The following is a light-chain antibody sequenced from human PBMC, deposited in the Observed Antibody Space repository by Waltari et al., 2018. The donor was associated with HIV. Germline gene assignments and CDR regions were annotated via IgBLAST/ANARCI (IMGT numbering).Light chain of an antibody. J-gene: IGLJ3*02. Sequence: QSVLTQPPSASGTPGQRVTISCSGSSSNIESYPVSCYQQLPGTAPKLLLYSNNQRPSGVPDRFSGSKSGTSASLAISGLQSEDEADFYCAAWDDSLNGWVFGGGTKLTVL. CDR1: SSNIESYP. V-gene: IGLV1-44*01. CDR2: SNN. CDR3: AAWDDSLNGWV.